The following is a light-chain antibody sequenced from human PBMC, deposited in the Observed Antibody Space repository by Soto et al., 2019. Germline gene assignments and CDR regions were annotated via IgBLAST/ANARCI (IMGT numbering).Light chain of an antibody. V-gene: IGKV1-9*01. CDR1: QGISFY. J-gene: IGKJ4*01. CDR3: QQLKNYPLT. CDR2: AAS. Sequence: IQLTQSPSSLSASVGDRVTITCRASQGISFYLAWYQQKPGKAPELLIYAASTLKSGVPSRFRGSGSGTDFTLTISSLQPEDFATYYCQQLKNYPLTFGGGTKVDIK.